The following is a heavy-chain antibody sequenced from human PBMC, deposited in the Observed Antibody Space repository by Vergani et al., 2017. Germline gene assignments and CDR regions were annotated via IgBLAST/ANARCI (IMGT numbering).Heavy chain of an antibody. J-gene: IGHJ5*02. CDR2: IYYSGST. CDR3: ARLSLRGWFDP. D-gene: IGHD3-3*02. CDR1: GDSISSSSYY. V-gene: IGHV4-39*01. Sequence: QLQLQESGPGLVKPSEILSLTCTVSGDSISSSSYYWGWIRQPPGKGLEWIGSIYYSGSTYYNPSLKSRVTMSVDTSKNQFSLKLTSVTAADTAVYYCARLSLRGWFDPWGQGTLVTVSS.